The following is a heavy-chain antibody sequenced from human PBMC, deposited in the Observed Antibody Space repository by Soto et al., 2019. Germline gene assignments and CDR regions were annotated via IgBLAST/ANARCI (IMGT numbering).Heavy chain of an antibody. V-gene: IGHV3-23*01. CDR1: GFSFRSYA. CDR3: AKDRARIAAAGFFDY. J-gene: IGHJ4*02. CDR2: ISGSGGST. Sequence: GGSLILSCAASGFSFRSYAMSWVRQAPGKGLEWVSSISGSGGSTHYADSVKGRFTISRDNSKNTLYLQMNSLRAEDTAVYYCAKDRARIAAAGFFDYWGREPWSPSPQ. D-gene: IGHD6-13*01.